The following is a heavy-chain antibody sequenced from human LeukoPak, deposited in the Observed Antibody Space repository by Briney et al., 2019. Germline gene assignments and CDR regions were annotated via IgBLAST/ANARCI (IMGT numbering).Heavy chain of an antibody. V-gene: IGHV3-73*01. J-gene: IGHJ6*02. CDR1: GFTFSGSA. D-gene: IGHD5-12*01. Sequence: GGSLRLSCAASGFTFSGSAMHWVRQASGKGLEWVGRIRSKANSYATAYAASVKGRFTTSRDDSKNTAYLQMNSLKTEDTAVYYCTRAGGYDSGGYSDYYYGMDVWGQGTTVTVSS. CDR2: IRSKANSYAT. CDR3: TRAGGYDSGGYSDYYYGMDV.